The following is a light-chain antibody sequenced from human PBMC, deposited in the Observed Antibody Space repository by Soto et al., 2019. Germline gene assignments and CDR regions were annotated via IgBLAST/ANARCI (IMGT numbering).Light chain of an antibody. CDR2: EAS. J-gene: IGKJ3*01. CDR1: QDISNY. V-gene: IGKV1-33*01. Sequence: DIQMTQSPSSLSASVGDRVTIACRASQDISNYLNWYQQKPGKDPKLLIYEASNLETRVPSRFSGSGSGTDFTFTISSLQPEDIATYYCQQYDKLPVTFGPGTKVDIK. CDR3: QQYDKLPVT.